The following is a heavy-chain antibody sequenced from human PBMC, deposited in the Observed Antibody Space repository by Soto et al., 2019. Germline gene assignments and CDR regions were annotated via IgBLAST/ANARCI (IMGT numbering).Heavy chain of an antibody. V-gene: IGHV1-69*06. CDR3: ARDLGGSGSPTWDDAFDI. J-gene: IGHJ3*02. D-gene: IGHD3-10*01. CDR2: IIPIFGTA. CDR1: GGTFSSYA. Sequence: GASVKVSCKASGGTFSSYAISWVRQAPGQGLEWMGGIIPIFGTANYAQKFQGRVTITADKSTSTAYMELSSLRSEDTVVYYCARDLGGSGSPTWDDAFDIWGQGTMVTVSS.